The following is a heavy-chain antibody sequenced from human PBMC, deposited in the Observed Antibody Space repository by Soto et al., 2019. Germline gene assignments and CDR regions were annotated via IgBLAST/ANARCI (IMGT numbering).Heavy chain of an antibody. D-gene: IGHD3-16*01. CDR2: ISYNGRNK. Sequence: QVQLVESGGDVFRPGGSRRLSCEASGFTFSFYAMHWARQAPARGLEGVAVISYNGRNKHYVDSVKGRFTISRDNSQDTLYLQMDSLRPDDTAVYYCARQAKIGDRSQFYFDSWGQGTLVTVSS. V-gene: IGHV3-30*04. CDR1: GFTFSFYA. CDR3: ARQAKIGDRSQFYFDS. J-gene: IGHJ4*02.